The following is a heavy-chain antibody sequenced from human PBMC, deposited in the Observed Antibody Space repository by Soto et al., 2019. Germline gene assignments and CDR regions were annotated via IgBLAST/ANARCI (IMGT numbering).Heavy chain of an antibody. D-gene: IGHD4-17*01. Sequence: EVQLVESGGGLVKPGGSLRLSCAASGFTFSSYSMNWVRQAPGKGLEWVSSISSSSSYIYYADSVKGRFTIYRDNAKNSLYLQMNSLRAEDTAVYYCARDEPPAAPSTTVTTGGYDAFDIWGQGTMVTVSS. CDR2: ISSSSSYI. CDR1: GFTFSSYS. J-gene: IGHJ3*02. V-gene: IGHV3-21*01. CDR3: ARDEPPAAPSTTVTTGGYDAFDI.